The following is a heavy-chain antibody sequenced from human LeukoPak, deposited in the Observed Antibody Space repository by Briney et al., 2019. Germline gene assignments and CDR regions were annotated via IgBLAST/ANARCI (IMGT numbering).Heavy chain of an antibody. V-gene: IGHV4-61*02. CDR1: GGSISSGSFY. Sequence: SETLSLTCTVSGGSISSGSFYWYWIRQLAGKGLEWIGRIYTSGSTNYNPSLKSRVTISVDTSKNQFSLKLSSVTAADTAVYYCARDGRDYDFWSTYGNWFDPWGQGTLVTVSS. CDR2: IYTSGST. D-gene: IGHD3-3*01. CDR3: ARDGRDYDFWSTYGNWFDP. J-gene: IGHJ5*02.